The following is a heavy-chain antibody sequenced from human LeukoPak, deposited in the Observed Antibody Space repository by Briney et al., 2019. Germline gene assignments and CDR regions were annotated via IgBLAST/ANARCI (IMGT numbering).Heavy chain of an antibody. D-gene: IGHD3-10*01. Sequence: PGGSLRLSCVASGFIFNSYEMNWVRQAPGKGLEWVAFISYSGNSIYYADSVKGRFTISRDNAKNSLYLQMSSLRAEDTAVYYCAKNGHGSGSYYPRTKYYFDYWGQGTLVTVSS. V-gene: IGHV3-48*03. CDR1: GFIFNSYE. J-gene: IGHJ4*02. CDR3: AKNGHGSGSYYPRTKYYFDY. CDR2: ISYSGNSI.